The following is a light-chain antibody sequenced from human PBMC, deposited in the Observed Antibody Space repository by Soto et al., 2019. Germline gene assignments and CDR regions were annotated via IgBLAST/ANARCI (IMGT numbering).Light chain of an antibody. J-gene: IGKJ4*01. Sequence: EIVMTQSPATLSVSPGERATLSCRASQSVSSNLAWYQQKPGQAPRLLIYCASIRATGIPARFSGSGSGTEFTLTISSLQSEDFAVYYCKQYNTPPPLTFSGGNKVDIK. CDR2: CAS. CDR3: KQYNTPPPLT. V-gene: IGKV3D-15*01. CDR1: QSVSSN.